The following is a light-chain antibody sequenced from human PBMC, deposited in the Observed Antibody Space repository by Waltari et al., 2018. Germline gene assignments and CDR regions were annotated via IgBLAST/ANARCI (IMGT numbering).Light chain of an antibody. Sequence: EIVMTQSPATLSVSPGERATLSCRASQSVSSDLAWYQQNPGQSPRLLMFGASTRATGIPARFSGSGSGTEFTLTISSLQSEDFAVYYCQQSNNWPYTFGQGTKLEIK. CDR1: QSVSSD. J-gene: IGKJ2*01. CDR3: QQSNNWPYT. V-gene: IGKV3-15*01. CDR2: GAS.